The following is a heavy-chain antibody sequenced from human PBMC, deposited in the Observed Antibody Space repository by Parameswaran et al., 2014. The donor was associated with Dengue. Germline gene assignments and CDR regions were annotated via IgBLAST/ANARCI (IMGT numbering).Heavy chain of an antibody. J-gene: IGHJ4*02. D-gene: IGHD2-15*01. Sequence: IRQPPGKGLEWVSAISGSGGSTYYADSVKGRFTISRDNSKNTLYLQMNSLRAEDTAVYYCAKDESGGIAASLDYWGQGTLVTVSS. CDR2: ISGSGGST. CDR3: AKDESGGIAASLDY. V-gene: IGHV3-23*01.